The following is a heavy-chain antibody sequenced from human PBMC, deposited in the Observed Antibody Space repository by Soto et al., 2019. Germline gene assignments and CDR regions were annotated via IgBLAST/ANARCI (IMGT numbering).Heavy chain of an antibody. V-gene: IGHV3-9*01. J-gene: IGHJ3*02. D-gene: IGHD3-22*01. Sequence: SLRLSCAASVFTFDDYAMHWVLQAPGKGLEWVSGISWNSGSIGYADSVKGRFTISRDNAKNSLYLQMNSLRAEDTALYYCAKERGVVVTADAFDIWGQGTMVTVSS. CDR3: AKERGVVVTADAFDI. CDR2: ISWNSGSI. CDR1: VFTFDDYA.